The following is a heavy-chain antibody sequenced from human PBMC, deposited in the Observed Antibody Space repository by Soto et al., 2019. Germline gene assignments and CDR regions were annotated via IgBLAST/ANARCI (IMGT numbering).Heavy chain of an antibody. CDR3: ARELGGGYFDY. Sequence: PSETLSLTCTVSGGSIRSSSYYWGWIRQPPGKGLEWIGSIYYSGSTYYNPSLKSRVTISVDTSKNQFSLKLSSVTAADTAVYYCARELGGGYFDYWGQGTPVTVSS. J-gene: IGHJ4*02. V-gene: IGHV4-39*07. CDR2: IYYSGST. D-gene: IGHD3-16*01. CDR1: GGSIRSSSYY.